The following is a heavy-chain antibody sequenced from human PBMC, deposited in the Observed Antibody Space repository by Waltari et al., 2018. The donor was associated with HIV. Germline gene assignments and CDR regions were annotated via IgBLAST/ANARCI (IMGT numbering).Heavy chain of an antibody. J-gene: IGHJ4*02. CDR1: GFSVRNPL. Sequence: VQLVESGGGSIKTGGSLRLSCSASGFSVRNPLIDWVRQGPGKGLVWVARINSDGSSRNYADAVKGRFVISRDNARNTVYLQLNNLKVEDTAVYFCARASHYIEFSTFDGDYYFDFWGRGTRVAVSS. V-gene: IGHV3-74*01. CDR2: INSDGSSR. D-gene: IGHD3-3*02. CDR3: ARASHYIEFSTFDGDYYFDF.